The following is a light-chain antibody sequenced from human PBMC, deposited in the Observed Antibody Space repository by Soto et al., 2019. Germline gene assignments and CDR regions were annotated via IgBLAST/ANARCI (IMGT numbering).Light chain of an antibody. V-gene: IGLV2-14*03. CDR2: DVR. CDR3: CSYTSCTTSV. CDR1: TNDIGAYNH. J-gene: IGLJ1*01. Sequence: QSALTQPASVSGSPGQSVTISCTGATNDIGAYNHVSWYQQHPGKAPKLLIYDVRNRPSGIPDRFSGSKSGSTASLTISGLQAEDEADYYCCSYTSCTTSVFGSGTKLTVL.